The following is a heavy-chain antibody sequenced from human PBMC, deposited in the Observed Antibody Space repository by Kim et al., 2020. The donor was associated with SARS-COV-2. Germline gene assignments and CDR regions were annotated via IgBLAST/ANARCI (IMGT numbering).Heavy chain of an antibody. V-gene: IGHV1-3*01. D-gene: IGHD3-10*01. J-gene: IGHJ5*02. Sequence: PNCQARVTITRDKSATTAYMELSSLTSKDTAVYYCAREGSGSYNWFDPWGQGTLVTVSS. CDR3: AREGSGSYNWFDP.